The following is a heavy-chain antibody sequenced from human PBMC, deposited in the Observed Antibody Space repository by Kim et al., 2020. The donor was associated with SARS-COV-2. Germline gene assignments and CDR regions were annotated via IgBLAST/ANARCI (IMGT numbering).Heavy chain of an antibody. CDR3: ARMGLNYARGIDY. J-gene: IGHJ4*02. CDR1: GGSISSYY. Sequence: SETLSLTCTVSGGSISSYYWSWIRQPPGKGLEWIGYIYYSGSTNYNPSLKSRVTISVDTSKNQFSLKLSSVTAADTAVYYCARMGLNYARGIDYWGQGTLVTVSS. V-gene: IGHV4-59*08. CDR2: IYYSGST. D-gene: IGHD1-26*01.